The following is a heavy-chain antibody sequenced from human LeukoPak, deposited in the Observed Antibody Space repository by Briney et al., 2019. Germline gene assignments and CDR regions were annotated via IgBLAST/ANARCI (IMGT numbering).Heavy chain of an antibody. V-gene: IGHV1-2*02. CDR3: ARGRNIEMTSMSGGSDF. CDR2: LNPNSGDT. Sequence: ASVKVSCKASGYTFTDYYMHWVRQAPGQGLEWMGWLNPNSGDTNYAQKFQGRVSMTRDTSISTAYMDLSALRSDDTAVYYCARGRNIEMTSMSGGSDFWGQGTLVTVSS. J-gene: IGHJ4*02. CDR1: GYTFTDYY. D-gene: IGHD5-24*01.